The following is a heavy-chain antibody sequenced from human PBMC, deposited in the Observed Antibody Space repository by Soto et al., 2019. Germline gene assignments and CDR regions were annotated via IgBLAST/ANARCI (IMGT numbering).Heavy chain of an antibody. V-gene: IGHV3-72*01. D-gene: IGHD5-12*01. J-gene: IGHJ6*01. CDR1: GFTLSDLY. Sequence: GGSLRLSCSVSGFTLSDLYMDWVRQAPGKGLEWVGRSRNKANHYAPHYAASVRGRFTISRDDSKNSMYLQMNSLKTEDTAVYYCARDLYEDYGMDVWGQGTAVTVSS. CDR3: ARDLYEDYGMDV. CDR2: SRNKANHYAP.